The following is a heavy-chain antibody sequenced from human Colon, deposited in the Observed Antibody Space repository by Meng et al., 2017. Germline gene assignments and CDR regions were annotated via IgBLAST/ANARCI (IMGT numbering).Heavy chain of an antibody. CDR2: INAGNGNT. V-gene: IGHV1-3*05. D-gene: IGHD2-2*01. CDR1: GYSFITYA. CDR3: ARTGCSSSSCYDY. Sequence: QVLLVQSGAEEKKSGYSVKVSCKASGYSFITYAMHWVRQAPGQRLEWMGWINAGNGNTKYSEKFQSRVTITRDTAASTAYMELSSLRSEDTAVYYCARTGCSSSSCYDYWGQGTLVTVSS. J-gene: IGHJ4*02.